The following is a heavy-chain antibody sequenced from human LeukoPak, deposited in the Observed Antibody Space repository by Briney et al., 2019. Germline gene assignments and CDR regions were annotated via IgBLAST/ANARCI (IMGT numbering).Heavy chain of an antibody. V-gene: IGHV3-33*01. Sequence: PGGSLRLSCAASGFTFSSYGMHWVRQAPGKGLEWVAVIWYDGSNKYYADSVKGRFTISRDNSKNTLYLQMNSLRAEDTAVYYCARDLGYYDILTGPGDYWGQGTLVTVSS. J-gene: IGHJ4*02. D-gene: IGHD3-9*01. CDR2: IWYDGSNK. CDR3: ARDLGYYDILTGPGDY. CDR1: GFTFSSYG.